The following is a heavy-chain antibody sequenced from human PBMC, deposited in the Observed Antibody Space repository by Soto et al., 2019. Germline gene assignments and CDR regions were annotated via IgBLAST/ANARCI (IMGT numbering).Heavy chain of an antibody. CDR1: GGSISSGGYY. D-gene: IGHD2-2*01. CDR2: IYYSGST. Sequence: SETLSLTCTVSGGSISSGGYYWSWIRQHPGKGLEWIGYIYYSGSTYYNPSLKSRVTISVDTSKNQFSLKLSSVTAADTAVYYCARDPLVPAAIPINYYYGMDVWGQGTTVTVSS. J-gene: IGHJ6*02. V-gene: IGHV4-31*03. CDR3: ARDPLVPAAIPINYYYGMDV.